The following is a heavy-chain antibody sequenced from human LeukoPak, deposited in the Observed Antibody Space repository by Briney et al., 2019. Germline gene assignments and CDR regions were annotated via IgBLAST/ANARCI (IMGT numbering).Heavy chain of an antibody. J-gene: IGHJ2*01. Sequence: NPSETLSLTCAVYGGSFSGYYWSWIRQPPGKGLEWIGEINHSGSTNYNPSLKSRVTISVDTSKTQFSLNLASVTAADTAVYHCARGGDPKYWYFNVWGRGTLVTVSS. CDR1: GGSFSGYY. D-gene: IGHD4-17*01. V-gene: IGHV4-34*01. CDR2: INHSGST. CDR3: ARGGDPKYWYFNV.